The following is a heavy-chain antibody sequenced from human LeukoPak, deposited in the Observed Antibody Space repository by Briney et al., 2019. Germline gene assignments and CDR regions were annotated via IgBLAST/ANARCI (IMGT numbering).Heavy chain of an antibody. Sequence: SETLSLTCAVSGGXISSYYWSWIRQPPGKGLEWIGYIYYSGSTNYNPSLKSRVTISVDTSKNQFSLKLSSVTAADTAVYYCARDLYSSGWYGAFDIWGQGTMVTASS. V-gene: IGHV4-59*01. D-gene: IGHD6-19*01. J-gene: IGHJ3*02. CDR3: ARDLYSSGWYGAFDI. CDR2: IYYSGST. CDR1: GGXISSYY.